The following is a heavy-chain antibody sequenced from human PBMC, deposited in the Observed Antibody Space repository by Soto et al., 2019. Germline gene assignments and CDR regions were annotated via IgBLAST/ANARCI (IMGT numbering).Heavy chain of an antibody. CDR3: AKDGYSYGYAGDY. CDR2: ISGSGGST. V-gene: IGHV3-23*01. D-gene: IGHD5-18*01. CDR1: GFTFSSYA. Sequence: GGSLRLSCAASGFTFSSYAMSWVRQAPGKGLEWVSAISGSGGSTYYADSVKGRFTISRDNSKNTLYLQMNSLRGEDTAVYYCAKDGYSYGYAGDYWGQGTLVTVSS. J-gene: IGHJ4*02.